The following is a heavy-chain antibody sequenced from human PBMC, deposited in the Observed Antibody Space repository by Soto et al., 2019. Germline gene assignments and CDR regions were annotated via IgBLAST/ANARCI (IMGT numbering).Heavy chain of an antibody. Sequence: GGSLRLSCAASGFTFSSYWMHWVRQAPGKGLVWVSRINSDGSSTSYADSVKGRFTISRDNAKNTLYLQMNSLRAEDTAVYYCARGGIVVVPAAIGYGMDVWGQGTTVTVSS. V-gene: IGHV3-74*01. CDR2: INSDGSST. D-gene: IGHD2-2*01. CDR3: ARGGIVVVPAAIGYGMDV. CDR1: GFTFSSYW. J-gene: IGHJ6*02.